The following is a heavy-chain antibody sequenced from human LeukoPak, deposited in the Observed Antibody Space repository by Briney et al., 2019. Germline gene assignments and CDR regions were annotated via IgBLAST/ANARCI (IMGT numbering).Heavy chain of an antibody. D-gene: IGHD6-19*01. CDR2: INPNSGGT. CDR1: GYTFTGYY. Sequence: ASVKVSCKASGYTFTGYYMHWVRRAPGQGLEWMGWINPNSGGTNYAQKFQGRVTMTRDTSISAAYMELSRLRSDDTAVYYCARAYSGWPPFDYWGQGTLVTVSS. V-gene: IGHV1-2*02. CDR3: ARAYSGWPPFDY. J-gene: IGHJ4*02.